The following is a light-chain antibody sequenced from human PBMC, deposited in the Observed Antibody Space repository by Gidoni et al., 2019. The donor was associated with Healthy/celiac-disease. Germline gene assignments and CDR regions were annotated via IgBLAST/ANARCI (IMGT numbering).Light chain of an antibody. CDR1: SSNIGNNA. CDR3: AAWDDSLNGVV. CDR2: YDD. Sequence: QSVLTQPPSVSEAPRPRVTISCSGSSSNIGNNAVNWYQHLPGKAPKLLIYYDDLLPSGVSDRFSGSKSGTSASLAISGLQSEDEADYYCAAWDDSLNGVVFGGGTKLTVL. V-gene: IGLV1-36*01. J-gene: IGLJ2*01.